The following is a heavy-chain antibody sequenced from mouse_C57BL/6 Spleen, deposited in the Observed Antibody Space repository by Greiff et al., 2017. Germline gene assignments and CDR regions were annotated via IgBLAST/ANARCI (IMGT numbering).Heavy chain of an antibody. D-gene: IGHD1-1*01. V-gene: IGHV5-9*01. CDR2: ISGGGGNT. CDR1: GFTFSSYT. CDR3: ARRPAEGYYGSSLFDD. J-gene: IGHJ2*01. Sequence: EVKVVESGGGLVKPGGSLKLSCAASGFTFSSYTMSWVRQTSEKRLEWVATISGGGGNTYYPDSVKGRFPLSRDTDKNTLYLQMRSLRAGDTALYYWARRPAEGYYGSSLFDDWGQGTTLTVSS.